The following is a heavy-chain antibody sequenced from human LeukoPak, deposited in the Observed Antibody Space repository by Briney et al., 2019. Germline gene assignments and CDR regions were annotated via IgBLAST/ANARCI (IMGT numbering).Heavy chain of an antibody. CDR1: GGSISSSSYY. CDR2: IYYSGST. CDR3: ARGQVSQDTAMVTMIASPQIDY. J-gene: IGHJ4*02. Sequence: SETLSLTCTVSGGSISSSSYYWSWIRQPPGKGLEWIGYIYYSGSTNYNPSLKSRVTISIDTSKNQFSLKLSSVTAADTAVYYCARGQVSQDTAMVTMIASPQIDYWGQGTLVTVSS. D-gene: IGHD5-18*01. V-gene: IGHV4-61*01.